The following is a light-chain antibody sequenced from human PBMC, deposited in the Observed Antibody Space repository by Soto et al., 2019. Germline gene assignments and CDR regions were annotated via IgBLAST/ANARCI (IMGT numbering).Light chain of an antibody. CDR2: GTS. V-gene: IGKV3-15*01. J-gene: IGKJ4*01. CDR1: QSVGRS. CDR3: QQYDTWPSVT. Sequence: IGVTQSAATLSVSPGERATLSCRASQSVGRSLAWYQQKPGQAPRLLMYGTSARATGIPATFSGSGSGTEFTLTISSLQSEDFAVYYCQQYDTWPSVTFGGGTKVDIK.